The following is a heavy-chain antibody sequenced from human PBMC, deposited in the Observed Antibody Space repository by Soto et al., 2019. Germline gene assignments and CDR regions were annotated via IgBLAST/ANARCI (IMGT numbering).Heavy chain of an antibody. CDR1: GGSISNYF. J-gene: IGHJ4*02. CDR2: IDNSGST. CDR3: SRWCQDFWSGPFHY. Sequence: SETLSLTCTLSGGSISNYFCNWIRQPAGKGLEWIGRIDNSGSTNYNPSLKSRITMSADTSRNQFSLKLNSVTAADTAVYYCSRWCQDFWSGPFHYWGPGPLVTVST. D-gene: IGHD3-3*01. V-gene: IGHV4-4*07.